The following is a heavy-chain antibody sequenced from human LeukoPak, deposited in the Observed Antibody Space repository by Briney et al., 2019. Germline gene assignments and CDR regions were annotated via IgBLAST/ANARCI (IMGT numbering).Heavy chain of an antibody. Sequence: GASVKVSCKASGYTFTGYYMHWVRQAPGQGLEWMGWINPNSGGTNYAQKFQGRVTMTRDTSISTAYMELSRLRSDDTAVYYCAILENYSSGWLDGRADYWGQGTLVTVSS. CDR2: INPNSGGT. J-gene: IGHJ4*02. D-gene: IGHD6-19*01. CDR1: GYTFTGYY. V-gene: IGHV1-2*02. CDR3: AILENYSSGWLDGRADY.